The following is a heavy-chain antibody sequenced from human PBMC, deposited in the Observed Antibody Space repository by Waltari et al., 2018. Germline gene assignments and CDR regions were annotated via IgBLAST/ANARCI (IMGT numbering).Heavy chain of an antibody. D-gene: IGHD2-8*02. J-gene: IGHJ4*02. V-gene: IGHV3-21*01. Sequence: EVLLVESGGGLVKSGGSFRLSCVASGFTFSDFSMNWVRQAPGKGLEWVASISRNSDYTYYADSLKGRFTISRDNAKNSLYLQMNSLRAEDTALYYCARDWSLSFDYWGQGSLITVSS. CDR2: ISRNSDYT. CDR3: ARDWSLSFDY. CDR1: GFTFSDFS.